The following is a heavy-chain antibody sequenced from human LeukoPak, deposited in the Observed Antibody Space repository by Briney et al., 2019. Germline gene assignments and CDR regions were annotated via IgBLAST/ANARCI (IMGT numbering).Heavy chain of an antibody. CDR2: IKQDGSEK. J-gene: IGHJ4*02. CDR1: GFTFSSYW. Sequence: QPGGSLRLSCAASGFTFSSYWMSWARQAPGKGLEWVANIKQDGSEKYYVDSVKGRFTISRDNAKNSLYLQMSGLRAEDTAVYYCARDLVVRGVDYWGQGTLVTVSS. D-gene: IGHD3-10*01. V-gene: IGHV3-7*01. CDR3: ARDLVVRGVDY.